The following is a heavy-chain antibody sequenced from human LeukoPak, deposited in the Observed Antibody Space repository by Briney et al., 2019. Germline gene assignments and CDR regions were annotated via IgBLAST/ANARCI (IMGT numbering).Heavy chain of an antibody. V-gene: IGHV4-59*08. Sequence: SETLSLTSTLPGGSTIGSYWSWIRPTPGKGLGWIGYIYYSGSAGSNPSLTSRVTISVPASMHRSPLKLSSVTAEDTAGYYCAGSPYSSSPYNWFDPWGQGTLVTVSS. D-gene: IGHD6-6*01. J-gene: IGHJ5*02. CDR3: AGSPYSSSPYNWFDP. CDR1: GGSTIGSY. CDR2: IYYSGSA.